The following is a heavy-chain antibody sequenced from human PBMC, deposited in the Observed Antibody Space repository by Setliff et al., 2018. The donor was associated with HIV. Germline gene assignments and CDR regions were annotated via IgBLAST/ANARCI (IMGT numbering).Heavy chain of an antibody. CDR3: ARVPVAGANWFDP. Sequence: PSETLSLTCSVSGVSINRTDHYWDWIRQSPGKRLEWIGSVSQSGSTYYNPSLKSRITISVDRSKNLFSLKLISVTAADQGVYYCARVPVAGANWFDPWGLGTLVTVSS. D-gene: IGHD2-21*01. J-gene: IGHJ5*02. CDR1: GVSINRTDHY. V-gene: IGHV4-39*01. CDR2: VSQSGST.